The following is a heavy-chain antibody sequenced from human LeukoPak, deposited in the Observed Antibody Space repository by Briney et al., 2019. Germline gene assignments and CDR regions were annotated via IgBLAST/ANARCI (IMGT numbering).Heavy chain of an antibody. Sequence: GGSLRLSCAASGFIFSTYWMTWVRQAPGKGLEWVANVKQDGSEKYYVDSVQGRFTISRDNAKNSLYLQMNSLRAEGTAVYYCARSSGWFLTDWGQGTMVTVSS. CDR2: VKQDGSEK. CDR3: ARSSGWFLTD. V-gene: IGHV3-7*01. CDR1: GFIFSTYW. D-gene: IGHD6-19*01. J-gene: IGHJ3*01.